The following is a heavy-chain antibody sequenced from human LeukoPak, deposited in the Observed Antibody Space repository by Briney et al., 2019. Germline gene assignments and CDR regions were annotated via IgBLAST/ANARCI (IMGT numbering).Heavy chain of an antibody. Sequence: SETLSLTCTVSGYSISSGCYWGWIRQPPGKGLEWIGSIYHSGSTYYNPSLKSRVTISVDTSKNQFSLKLSSVTAADTAVYYCARSGSAYYYYYMDVWGKGTTVTVSS. V-gene: IGHV4-38-2*02. CDR2: IYHSGST. D-gene: IGHD6-25*01. CDR3: ARSGSAYYYYYMDV. CDR1: GYSISSGCY. J-gene: IGHJ6*03.